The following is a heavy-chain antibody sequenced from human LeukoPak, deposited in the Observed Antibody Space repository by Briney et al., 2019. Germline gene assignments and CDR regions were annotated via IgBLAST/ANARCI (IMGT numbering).Heavy chain of an antibody. J-gene: IGHJ4*02. CDR3: AREGGYDPFEY. CDR1: GITFSYYC. D-gene: IGHD5-12*01. V-gene: IGHV3-74*01. CDR2: IDADGSSA. Sequence: GGSLRLSCAASGITFSYYCMHWVRQAPGKGLVWVSRIDADGSSATYADSVKGRFTISRDNAKNTLYLQMNSLRAEDTAVYYCAREGGYDPFEYWGQGTLVTVSS.